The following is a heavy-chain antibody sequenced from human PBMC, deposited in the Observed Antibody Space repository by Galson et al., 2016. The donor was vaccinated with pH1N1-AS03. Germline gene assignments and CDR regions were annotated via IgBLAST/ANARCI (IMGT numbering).Heavy chain of an antibody. D-gene: IGHD4-11*01. CDR3: AREGQQLLPIDY. Sequence: SVKVSCKASGYTFTTYAIHWVRQAPGQSLEWMGRINVGNGNTKYSQNFQGRVTITRDTSASTAYMELSSLRSEDTAVYYCAREGQQLLPIDYGGQGTLVTVSS. CDR2: INVGNGNT. V-gene: IGHV1-3*01. J-gene: IGHJ4*02. CDR1: GYTFTTYA.